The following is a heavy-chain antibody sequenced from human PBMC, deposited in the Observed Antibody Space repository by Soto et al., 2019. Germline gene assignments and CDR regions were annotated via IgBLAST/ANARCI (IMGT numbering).Heavy chain of an antibody. CDR2: IYYSGST. J-gene: IGHJ4*02. Sequence: PSETLSLTXTVSGGSISSGDYYWSWIRQPPGKGLEWIGYIYYSGSTYYNPSLKSRVTISVDTSKNQFSLKLSSVTAADTAVYYCARPGRTYYYDSSGFPPPDYWGQGTLVTVSS. V-gene: IGHV4-30-4*01. D-gene: IGHD3-22*01. CDR3: ARPGRTYYYDSSGFPPPDY. CDR1: GGSISSGDYY.